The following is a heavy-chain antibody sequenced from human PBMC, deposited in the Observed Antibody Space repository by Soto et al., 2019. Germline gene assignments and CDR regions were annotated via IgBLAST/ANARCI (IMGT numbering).Heavy chain of an antibody. CDR1: GDSVFSNSSA. CDR3: ARAPRIAVAGVVGYYYGMDV. CDR2: TYYRSKLYN. Sequence: SQTHSLTYAIWGDSVFSNSSAWNWIRQSPSRGREWLGRTYYRSKLYNDYAVSVKSRITINPDTSKNQFSLQLNSVTPEDTAVYYCARAPRIAVAGVVGYYYGMDVWGQGTTVTVSS. V-gene: IGHV6-1*01. J-gene: IGHJ6*02. D-gene: IGHD6-19*01.